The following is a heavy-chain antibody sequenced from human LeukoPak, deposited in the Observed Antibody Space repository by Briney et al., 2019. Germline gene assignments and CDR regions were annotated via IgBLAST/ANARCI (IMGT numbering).Heavy chain of an antibody. D-gene: IGHD2-2*01. CDR2: INHSGST. CDR3: AREDCSSTSCLYFDY. J-gene: IGHJ4*02. V-gene: IGHV4-34*01. CDR1: GGSFSGYY. Sequence: SETLSLTCAVYGGSFSGYYWSWIRQPPGKGLEWIGEINHSGSTNYNPSLKSRVTISVDTSKNQFSLKLSSVTAADTAVYYCAREDCSSTSCLYFDYWGQGTLVTVSS.